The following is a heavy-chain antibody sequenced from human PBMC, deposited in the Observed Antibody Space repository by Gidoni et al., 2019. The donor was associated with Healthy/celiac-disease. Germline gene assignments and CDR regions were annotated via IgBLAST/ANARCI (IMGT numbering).Heavy chain of an antibody. CDR3: AKDLVGVHPPL. V-gene: IGHV3-9*01. J-gene: IGHJ3*01. CDR2: ISWNSGSI. D-gene: IGHD2-15*01. CDR1: GFTFDDYA. Sequence: EVQLVESGGGLVQPGRSLRRSCAASGFTFDDYAMHWVRQAPGKGLEWVSGISWNSGSIGYADSVKGRFTISRDNAKNSLYLQMNSLRAEDTALYYCAKDLVGVHPPLWGQGTMVTVSS.